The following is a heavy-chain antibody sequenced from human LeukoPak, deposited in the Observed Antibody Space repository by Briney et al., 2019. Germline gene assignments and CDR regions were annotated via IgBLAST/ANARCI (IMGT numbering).Heavy chain of an antibody. Sequence: SETLSLTCTVSGGSISSYYWSWIRQPPGKGLEWIGSIYYSGSTYYNPSLKSRVTISVDTSKNQFSLKLSSVTAADTAVYYCARDSNRWLGGDYWGQGTLVTVSS. D-gene: IGHD6-19*01. J-gene: IGHJ4*02. V-gene: IGHV4-59*12. CDR1: GGSISSYY. CDR3: ARDSNRWLGGDY. CDR2: IYYSGST.